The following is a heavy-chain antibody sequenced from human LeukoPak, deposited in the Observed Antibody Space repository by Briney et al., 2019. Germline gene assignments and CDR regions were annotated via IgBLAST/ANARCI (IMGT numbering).Heavy chain of an antibody. CDR3: ARVFARGINWFDP. CDR1: GYTFTSYY. Sequence: ASVKVSCKASGYTFTSYYMHWVRQAPGQGLEWMGWINPNSGGTNYAQKFQGRVTMTRDTSISTAYMELSRLRSDDTAVYYCARVFARGINWFDPWGQGTLVTVSS. V-gene: IGHV1-2*02. J-gene: IGHJ5*02. D-gene: IGHD2-21*01. CDR2: INPNSGGT.